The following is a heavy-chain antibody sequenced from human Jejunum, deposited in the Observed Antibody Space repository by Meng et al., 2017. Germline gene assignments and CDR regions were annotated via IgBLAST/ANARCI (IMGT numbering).Heavy chain of an antibody. Sequence: AQLVGSGVGLVKPGGSLTPSCAGSGFMFKNSWMNGVPQVPGKGLEWVGRKKSKPNGGTTDYAAPVKGRFTISRDDSKQTVFLEMNSLKTDDTAVYYCVRGWNLDLWGRGTLVTVSS. CDR2: KKSKPNGGTT. V-gene: IGHV3-15*01. CDR1: GFMFKNSW. J-gene: IGHJ2*01. CDR3: VRGWNLDL.